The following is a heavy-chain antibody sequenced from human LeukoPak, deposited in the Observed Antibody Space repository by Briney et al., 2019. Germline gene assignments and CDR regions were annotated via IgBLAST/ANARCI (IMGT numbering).Heavy chain of an antibody. Sequence: GGSLRLSCAASRFTFSSYSMNWVRQAPGKGLEWVSYISSSSSTIYYADSVKGRFTISRDNAKNSLYLQMNSLRAEDTAVYYCARRHDYSIDDASDIWGQGTMVTVSS. CDR1: RFTFSSYS. D-gene: IGHD4-11*01. J-gene: IGHJ3*02. V-gene: IGHV3-48*01. CDR2: ISSSSSTI. CDR3: ARRHDYSIDDASDI.